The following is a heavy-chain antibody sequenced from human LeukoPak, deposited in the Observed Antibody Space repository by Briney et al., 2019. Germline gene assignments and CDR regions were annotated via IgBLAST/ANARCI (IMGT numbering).Heavy chain of an antibody. V-gene: IGHV4-59*08. D-gene: IGHD1-26*01. Sequence: PSETLSLTCTVSGASISNYYWSWIRQPPGKGLEWIGYISYSEGSNYNPSLESRVTISLDTSKNQFSLKLTSVTATDTAVYYCARLSGSYYGSVDYWGQGSLVTVSS. CDR3: ARLSGSYYGSVDY. J-gene: IGHJ4*02. CDR2: ISYSEGS. CDR1: GASISNYY.